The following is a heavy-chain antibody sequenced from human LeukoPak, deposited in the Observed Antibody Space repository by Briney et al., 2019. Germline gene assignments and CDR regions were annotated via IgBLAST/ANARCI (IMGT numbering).Heavy chain of an antibody. J-gene: IGHJ4*02. CDR2: FDPEDGET. CDR1: GSTLTELS. V-gene: IGHV1-24*01. Sequence: ASVKVSCKVSGSTLTELSMHWVRQAPGKGLEWMGGFDPEDGETIYAQKFQGRVTMTEDTSTDTAYMELSSLRSEDTAVYYCATDRIVGATPNFDYWGQGTLVTVSS. CDR3: ATDRIVGATPNFDY. D-gene: IGHD1-26*01.